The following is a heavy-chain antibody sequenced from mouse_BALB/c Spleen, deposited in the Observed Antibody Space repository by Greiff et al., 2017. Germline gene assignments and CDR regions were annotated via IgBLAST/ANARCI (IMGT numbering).Heavy chain of an antibody. D-gene: IGHD2-1*01. J-gene: IGHJ2*01. V-gene: IGHV1S56*01. Sequence: QVQLQQSGPELVKPGASVRISCKASGYTFTSYYIHWVKQRPGQGLEWIGWIYPGNVNTKYNEKFKGKATLTADKSSSTAYMQLSSLTSEDSAVYFCARSGYYGKNFDYWGQGTTLTVSS. CDR1: GYTFTSYY. CDR3: ARSGYYGKNFDY. CDR2: IYPGNVNT.